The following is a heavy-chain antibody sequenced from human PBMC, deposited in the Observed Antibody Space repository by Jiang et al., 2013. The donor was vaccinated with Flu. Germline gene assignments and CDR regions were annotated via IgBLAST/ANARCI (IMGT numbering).Heavy chain of an antibody. V-gene: IGHV1-69*04. CDR1: GGTFSSYA. J-gene: IGHJ2*01. D-gene: IGHD3-22*01. Sequence: SGAEVKKPGSSVKVSCKASGGTFSSYAISWVRQAPGQGLEWMGGIIPILGIANYAQKFQGRVTITADKSTSTAYMELSSLRSEDTAVYYCARDLSDYYDTPVNWYFDLWGRGTLVTVSS. CDR2: IIPILGIA. CDR3: ARDLSDYYDTPVNWYFDL.